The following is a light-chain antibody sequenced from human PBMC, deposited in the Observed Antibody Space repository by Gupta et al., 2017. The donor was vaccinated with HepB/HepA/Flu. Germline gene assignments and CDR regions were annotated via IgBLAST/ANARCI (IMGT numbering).Light chain of an antibody. V-gene: IGKV3-11*01. Sequence: EIALTQSPSTLSLSPGEGATLSCRASQNVRSYLAWYQQKPGQAPRLLISARSNRANGIPARFSGSGSGTEFTLTISSLEPEDFGVYYCQQLDSYPLTFGRGTKLEI. CDR1: QNVRSY. J-gene: IGKJ4*01. CDR3: QQLDSYPLT. CDR2: ARS.